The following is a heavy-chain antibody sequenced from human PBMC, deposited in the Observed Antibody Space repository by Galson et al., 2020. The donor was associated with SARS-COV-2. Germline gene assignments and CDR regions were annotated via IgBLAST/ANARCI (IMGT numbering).Heavy chain of an antibody. D-gene: IGHD1-26*01. V-gene: IGHV3-15*01. CDR1: GFTFSNAW. CDR3: TTLRISRERGVKSLNWFDP. CDR2: IKSKTDGGTT. Sequence: GGSLRLSCAASGFTFSNAWMSWVRQAPGKGLEWVGRIKSKTDGGTTDYAAPVKGRFTISRDDSKNTLYLQMNSLKTEDTAVYYCTTLRISRERGVKSLNWFDPWGQGTLVTVSS. J-gene: IGHJ5*02.